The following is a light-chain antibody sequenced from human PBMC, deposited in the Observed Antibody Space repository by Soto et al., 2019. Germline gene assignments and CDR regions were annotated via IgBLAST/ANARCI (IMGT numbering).Light chain of an antibody. Sequence: QSALTQPASVSGSPGQSITISCTGTSSDVGGYNYVSWYQQHPGKAPKLMIYDVSNRPSGVSNRFSGSKSGNTVSLTISGLHAEDEADYYCSSYTSSSTLVVFGGGTKLTVL. V-gene: IGLV2-14*01. CDR1: SSDVGGYNY. J-gene: IGLJ2*01. CDR3: SSYTSSSTLVV. CDR2: DVS.